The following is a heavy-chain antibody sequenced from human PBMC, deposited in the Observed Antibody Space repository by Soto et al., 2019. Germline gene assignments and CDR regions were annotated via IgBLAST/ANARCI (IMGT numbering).Heavy chain of an antibody. CDR1: GYSFTSYW. Sequence: PGESLKISCKGSGYSFTSYWIGWVRQMPGKGLEWMGIIYPGDSDTRYSPSFQGQVTISADKSISTAYLQWSSLKASDTAMYYCARSMGPYYYDSSGYSSEVNYFDYWGQGTLVTVSS. J-gene: IGHJ4*02. D-gene: IGHD3-22*01. CDR3: ARSMGPYYYDSSGYSSEVNYFDY. CDR2: IYPGDSDT. V-gene: IGHV5-51*01.